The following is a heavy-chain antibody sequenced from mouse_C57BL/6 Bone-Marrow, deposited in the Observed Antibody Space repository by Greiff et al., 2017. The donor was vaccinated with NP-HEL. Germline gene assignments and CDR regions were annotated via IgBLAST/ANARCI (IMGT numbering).Heavy chain of an antibody. Sequence: DVQLVESGGGLVKPGGSLKLSCAASGFTFSSYAMSWVRQTPEKRLEWVATISDGGSYTYYPDNVKGRFTISRDNAKNNLYLQMSHLKSEDTAMYYCARVTTVVAPYYYAMDYWGQGTSVTVSS. D-gene: IGHD1-1*01. CDR3: ARVTTVVAPYYYAMDY. J-gene: IGHJ4*01. V-gene: IGHV5-4*01. CDR2: ISDGGSYT. CDR1: GFTFSSYA.